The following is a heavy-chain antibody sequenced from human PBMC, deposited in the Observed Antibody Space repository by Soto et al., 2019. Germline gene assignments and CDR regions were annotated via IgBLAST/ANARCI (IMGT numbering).Heavy chain of an antibody. V-gene: IGHV1-2*04. CDR3: ARARYCSGGSCYSAPYSDY. Sequence: GASVKVSCKASGYTFTGCYMHWVRQAPGRGLEWMGWINPNSGGTNYAQKFQGWVTMTRDTSISTAYMELSRLRSDDTAVYYCARARYCSGGSCYSAPYSDYWGQGTLVTVSS. J-gene: IGHJ4*02. CDR2: INPNSGGT. D-gene: IGHD2-15*01. CDR1: GYTFTGCY.